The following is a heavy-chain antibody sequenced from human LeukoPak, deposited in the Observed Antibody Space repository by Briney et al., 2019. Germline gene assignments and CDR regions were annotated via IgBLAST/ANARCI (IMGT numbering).Heavy chain of an antibody. CDR2: ISSSGGST. CDR1: GFTFSSYA. V-gene: IGHV3-64*01. CDR3: ARDQSARRYYYYYYGMDV. Sequence: GGSLRLSCAASGFTFSSYAMHWVRQAPGKGLEYVSAISSSGGSTYYANSVKGRFTISRDNSKNTLYLQMGSLRAEDMAVYYCARDQSARRYYYYYYGMDVWGQGTTVTVSS. J-gene: IGHJ6*02.